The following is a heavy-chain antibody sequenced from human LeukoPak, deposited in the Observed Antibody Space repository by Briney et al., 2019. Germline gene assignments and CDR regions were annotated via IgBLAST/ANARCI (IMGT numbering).Heavy chain of an antibody. Sequence: PGGSLRLSCAASGFTFSSYGMHWVRQAPGKGLEWVAFIRYDGSKKYYADSVKGRFTISRDNSKNTLYLQMNSLRAEDTAVYYCAKDARDRLRFLEWSSFDYWGQGTLVTVSS. J-gene: IGHJ4*02. CDR1: GFTFSSYG. V-gene: IGHV3-30*02. D-gene: IGHD3-3*01. CDR2: IRYDGSKK. CDR3: AKDARDRLRFLEWSSFDY.